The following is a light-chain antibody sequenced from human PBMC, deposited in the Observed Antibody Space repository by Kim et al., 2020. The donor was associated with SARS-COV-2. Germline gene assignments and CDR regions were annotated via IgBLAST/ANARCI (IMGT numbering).Light chain of an antibody. J-gene: IGKJ2*01. V-gene: IGKV3-15*01. CDR3: HQYNDWPPGDT. CDR1: QSVSNN. Sequence: EIVMTQSPATLSVSPGERATLSCRASQSVSNNLACYQHKPGQPPRLLIYGASARATGVPARFSGSGSGTDFTLTVSSLQSEDFAVSYCHQYNDWPPGDTFGQGTKLAI. CDR2: GAS.